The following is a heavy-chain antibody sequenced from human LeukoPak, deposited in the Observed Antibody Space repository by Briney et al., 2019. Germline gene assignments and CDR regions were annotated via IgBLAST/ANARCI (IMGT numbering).Heavy chain of an antibody. CDR1: GYTFTSYY. V-gene: IGHV1-46*01. J-gene: IGHJ6*02. CDR3: AIPSYDFWSGYPPTWSRFYYYYYGMDV. Sequence: ASVKVSCKASGYTFTSYYMHWVRQAPGQGLEWMGIINPSGGSTSYAQKFQGRVTMTRDTSTSTVYMELSSLRSEDTAVYYCAIPSYDFWSGYPPTWSRFYYYYYGMDVWGQGTTVTVSS. CDR2: INPSGGST. D-gene: IGHD3-3*01.